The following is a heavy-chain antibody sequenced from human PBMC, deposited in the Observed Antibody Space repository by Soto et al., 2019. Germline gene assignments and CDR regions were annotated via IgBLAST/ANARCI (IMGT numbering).Heavy chain of an antibody. D-gene: IGHD4-17*01. CDR2: IKRTTDGGTT. CDR1: GVTFSNSW. J-gene: IGHJ4*02. Sequence: PWWSLRLSCAASGVTFSNSWISGVRQTPGKGLEWVGRIKRTTDGGTTDYASPVKGGFTISRDDSKNTLYLQMNSLKTDDTAVYYCTTALTTVTTLGYWGQAPLVTVSS. CDR3: TTALTTVTTLGY. V-gene: IGHV3-15*01.